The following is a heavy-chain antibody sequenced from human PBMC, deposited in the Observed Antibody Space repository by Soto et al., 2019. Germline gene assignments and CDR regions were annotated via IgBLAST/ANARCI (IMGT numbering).Heavy chain of an antibody. D-gene: IGHD2-15*01. J-gene: IGHJ3*02. V-gene: IGHV1-3*01. CDR2: INAGNGNT. CDR3: AREDLGYCSGGSCGHDAFDI. CDR1: GYTFTSYA. Sequence: ASVKVSCKASGYTFTSYAMHWVRQAPGQRLEWMGWINAGNGNTKYSQKFQGRVTITRDTSASTAYMELSSLRSEDTAVYYCAREDLGYCSGGSCGHDAFDIWGQGTMVTVSS.